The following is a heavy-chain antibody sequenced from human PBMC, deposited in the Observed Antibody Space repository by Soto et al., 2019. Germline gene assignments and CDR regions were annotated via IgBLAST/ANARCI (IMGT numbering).Heavy chain of an antibody. CDR3: ARERSGYDEGDMVLRAGHYYGMDV. V-gene: IGHV4-31*03. Sequence: QVQLQESGPGLVKPSQTLSLTCTVSGGSISSGGYYWSWIRQHPGKGLEWIGYIYYSGSTYYNPSLKSRVTISVDTSKNQFSLKLSSVTAADTAVYYCARERSGYDEGDMVLRAGHYYGMDVWGQGTTVTVSS. D-gene: IGHD5-12*01. CDR1: GGSISSGGYY. CDR2: IYYSGST. J-gene: IGHJ6*02.